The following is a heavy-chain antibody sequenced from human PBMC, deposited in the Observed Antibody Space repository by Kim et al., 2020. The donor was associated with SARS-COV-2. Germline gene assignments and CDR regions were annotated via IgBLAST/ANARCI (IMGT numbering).Heavy chain of an antibody. V-gene: IGHV2-5*02. CDR1: GFSLSTSGVG. Sequence: SGPTLVNPHTLTLTCTFSGFSLSTSGVGVGWIRQPPGKALEWLALIYWDDDKRYSPSLKSRLTITKDTSKNQVVLTMTNMDPVDTATYYCAHRRGYFYGPYFDYWGQGTLVTVSS. D-gene: IGHD5-18*01. CDR2: IYWDDDK. CDR3: AHRRGYFYGPYFDY. J-gene: IGHJ4*02.